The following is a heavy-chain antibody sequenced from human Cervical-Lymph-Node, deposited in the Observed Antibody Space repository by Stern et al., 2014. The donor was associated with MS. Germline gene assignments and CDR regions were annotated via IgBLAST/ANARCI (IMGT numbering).Heavy chain of an antibody. CDR2: LYWDDDN. CDR3: AHSPSLELWAHYFDY. Sequence: ESGPTLVKPTQTLTLTCTFSGFSLSTSGVGVGWIRQPPGEALEWLALLYWDDDNRYSRSLKSRLTITKDTSKNQVVLTMTNVDPVDTATYYCAHSPSLELWAHYFDYWGQGTLVTVSS. J-gene: IGHJ4*02. D-gene: IGHD1-7*01. V-gene: IGHV2-5*02. CDR1: GFSLSTSGVG.